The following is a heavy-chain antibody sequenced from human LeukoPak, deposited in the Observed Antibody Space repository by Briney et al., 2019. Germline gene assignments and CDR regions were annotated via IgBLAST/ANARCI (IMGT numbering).Heavy chain of an antibody. CDR2: ISATGGSI. CDR3: ARGEVGYCSRTTCYGFDY. Sequence: GGSLRLSCAASGFTFSSYGMRWVRQAPGKGLEWVSGISATGGSIYYADSVKGRFTISRDNFKKMVYLQMNSLKTEDTAVYYCARGEVGYCSRTTCYGFDYWGQGTLVTVSS. D-gene: IGHD2-2*01. J-gene: IGHJ4*02. V-gene: IGHV3-23*01. CDR1: GFTFSSYG.